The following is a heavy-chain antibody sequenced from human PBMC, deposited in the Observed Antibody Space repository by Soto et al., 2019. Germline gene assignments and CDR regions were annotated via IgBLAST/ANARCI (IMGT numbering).Heavy chain of an antibody. V-gene: IGHV3-33*01. J-gene: IGHJ4*02. CDR3: AREMATPLDY. CDR2: IWYDGSNK. CDR1: GFTFSSYG. Sequence: QVQLVESGGGVVQPGRSLRLSCAASGFTFSSYGMHWVRQAPGKGLEWVAVIWYDGSNKYYADSVKGRFTISRDNSKNTLYLQMNSLRAEDTAVYYGAREMATPLDYWGQGTLVTVSS. D-gene: IGHD5-12*01.